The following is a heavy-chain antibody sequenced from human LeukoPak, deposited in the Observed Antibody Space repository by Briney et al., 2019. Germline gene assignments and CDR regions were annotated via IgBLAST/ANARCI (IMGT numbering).Heavy chain of an antibody. J-gene: IGHJ4*02. V-gene: IGHV3-7*03. CDR1: GFTFITSW. D-gene: IGHD3-22*01. Sequence: SGGSLRLSCAASGFTFITSWMSWLRQAPGKGLEWVAHIKPDGSEKYYVDSVKGRFTISRDNAKNSLYLQMNSLRAEDTALYYCARVRSYDSSGYYYPFDYWGQGTLVTVSS. CDR2: IKPDGSEK. CDR3: ARVRSYDSSGYYYPFDY.